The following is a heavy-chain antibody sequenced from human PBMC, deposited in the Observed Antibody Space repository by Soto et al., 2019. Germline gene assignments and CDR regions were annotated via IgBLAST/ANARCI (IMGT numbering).Heavy chain of an antibody. CDR3: ARDGGRTNRRAQLVSSGYYGMDV. CDR2: IYYRGST. V-gene: IGHV4-59*01. CDR1: GGSISSYY. Sequence: QVQLQESGPGLVKPSETLSLTCTVSGGSISSYYWSWIRQPPGKGLEWIGYIYYRGSTNYNPSLKSRVTISVDTSKNQFSLKLSSVTAADTAVYYCARDGGRTNRRAQLVSSGYYGMDVWGQGTTVTVSS. J-gene: IGHJ6*02. D-gene: IGHD3-10*01.